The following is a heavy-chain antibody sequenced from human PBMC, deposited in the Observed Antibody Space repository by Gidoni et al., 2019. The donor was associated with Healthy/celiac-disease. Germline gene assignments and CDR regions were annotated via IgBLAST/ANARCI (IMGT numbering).Heavy chain of an antibody. CDR3: ARVYSSGWRARPDAFDI. D-gene: IGHD6-19*01. V-gene: IGHV7-4-1*02. CDR1: GYTFTSYA. Sequence: QVQLVTYGSEMKKTRDSMKVSCKASGYTFTSYAMNWVRQAPGQGLEWMGWINTNTGNPTYAQGFTGRFVFSFDTSVSTAYLQISSLKAEDTAVYYCARVYSSGWRARPDAFDIWGQGTMVTVSS. CDR2: INTNTGNP. J-gene: IGHJ3*02.